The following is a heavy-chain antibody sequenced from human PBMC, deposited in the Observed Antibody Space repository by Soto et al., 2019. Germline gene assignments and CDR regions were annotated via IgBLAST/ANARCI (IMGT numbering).Heavy chain of an antibody. V-gene: IGHV4-31*02. J-gene: IGHJ5*01. D-gene: IGHD2-2*02. Sequence: PSETLSLTCTVSGGSINRGGYTWSWIRPHPGQGLEWIGYIYYTGSTYYNPSLKSRLTISVDTSKNQFTLQLSSVTAADTAVYYCARALPTGYCSSTSCYSAWFDAWGQGALVTVSS. CDR3: ARALPTGYCSSTSCYSAWFDA. CDR1: GGSINRGGYT. CDR2: IYYTGST.